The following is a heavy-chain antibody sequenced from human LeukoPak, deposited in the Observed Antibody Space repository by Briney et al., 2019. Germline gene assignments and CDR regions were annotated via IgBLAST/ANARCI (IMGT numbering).Heavy chain of an antibody. V-gene: IGHV3-23*01. CDR2: ISGSGGST. Sequence: GGSLRLSCAASGFTFSSYAMSWVRQAPGKGLEWVSAISGSGGSTYYAGSVKGRFTISRDNSKNTLYLQMNSLRAEDTAVYYCAKLTDYDILTGYYAPWGQGTLVTVSS. CDR3: AKLTDYDILTGYYAP. D-gene: IGHD3-9*01. CDR1: GFTFSSYA. J-gene: IGHJ5*02.